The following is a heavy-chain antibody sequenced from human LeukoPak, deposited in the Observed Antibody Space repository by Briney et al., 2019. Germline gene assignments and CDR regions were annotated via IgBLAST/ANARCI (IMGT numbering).Heavy chain of an antibody. J-gene: IGHJ6*02. D-gene: IGHD4-17*01. V-gene: IGHV4-34*01. CDR2: INHSGST. CDR1: GGSFSGYY. Sequence: PSETLSLTCAVYGGSFSGYYWSWIRQPPGKGLEWIGEINHSGSTNYNPSLKSRVTISVDTSKNQFSLKLSSVTAADTAVYYCARPKRRRPNDHGDYVQDGMDVWGQGTTVTVSS. CDR3: ARPKRRRPNDHGDYVQDGMDV.